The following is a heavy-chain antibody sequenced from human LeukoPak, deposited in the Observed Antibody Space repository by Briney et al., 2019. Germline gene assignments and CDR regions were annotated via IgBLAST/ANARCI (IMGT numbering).Heavy chain of an antibody. CDR2: ISGSGGTT. J-gene: IGHJ4*02. CDR3: AKGEYYYDSSGYYFDY. CDR1: GFTFSSYG. Sequence: GGSLRLSCAASGFTFSSYGMSWVRQAPGKGLEWVSSISGSGGTTYYADSVKGRFTISRDNSKNTLYLQMNSLRADDTAVYYCAKGEYYYDSSGYYFDYWGQGTLVTVSS. V-gene: IGHV3-23*01. D-gene: IGHD3-22*01.